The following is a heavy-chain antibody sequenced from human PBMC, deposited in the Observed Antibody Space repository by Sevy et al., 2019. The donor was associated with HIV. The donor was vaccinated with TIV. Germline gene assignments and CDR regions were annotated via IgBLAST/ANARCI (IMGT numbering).Heavy chain of an antibody. CDR1: GGSISSGGYS. CDR3: ASLASVSDYYLDP. Sequence: SETLSLTCAVSGGSISSGGYSWSWIRQPPGKGLEWIGYIYHSGSTYYNPSLKSRVTISVDRSKNQFSLKLSSVTAADTAVYYCASLASVSDYYLDPWGQGTLVTVSS. CDR2: IYHSGST. V-gene: IGHV4-30-2*01. D-gene: IGHD3-10*01. J-gene: IGHJ5*02.